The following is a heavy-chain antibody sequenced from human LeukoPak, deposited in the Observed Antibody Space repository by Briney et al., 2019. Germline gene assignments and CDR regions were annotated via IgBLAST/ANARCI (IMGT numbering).Heavy chain of an antibody. CDR1: GFTFSSYD. CDR3: AKATNYDFWSGSLGLDY. Sequence: HPGGSLRLSCAASGFTFSSYDMHWVRQAPGKGLEWVALIWYDGSNKYYADSVKGRFTISRDNSKSTLFLQMNSLRTDDTAVYFCAKATNYDFWSGSLGLDYWGQGTLVTVSS. CDR2: IWYDGSNK. V-gene: IGHV3-30*02. J-gene: IGHJ4*02. D-gene: IGHD3-3*01.